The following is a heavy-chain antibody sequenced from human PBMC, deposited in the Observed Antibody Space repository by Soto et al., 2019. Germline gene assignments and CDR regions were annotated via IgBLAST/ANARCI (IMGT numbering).Heavy chain of an antibody. CDR1: GYTFTSYY. D-gene: IGHD6-13*01. CDR3: ASRQAAGQYYYYYGMDV. J-gene: IGHJ6*02. CDR2: INPSGGST. V-gene: IGHV1-46*01. Sequence: QVQLVQSGAEVKKPGASVKVSCKASGYTFTSYYMHWVRQAPGQGLEWMGIINPSGGSTSYAQKFQGRVTMPRDTSTSTVYMELSSLRSEDTAVYYCASRQAAGQYYYYYGMDVWGQGTTVTVSS.